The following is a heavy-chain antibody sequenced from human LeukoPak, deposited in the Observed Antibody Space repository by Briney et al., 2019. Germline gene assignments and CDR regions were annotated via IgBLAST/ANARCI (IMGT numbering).Heavy chain of an antibody. CDR2: INSDGINT. D-gene: IGHD3-22*01. J-gene: IGHJ4*02. CDR1: GFTFSNYW. CDR3: ARVISGNSYYFPFDY. Sequence: GGSLRLSCAASGFTFSNYWMHWVRQAPGKGLVWVSRINSDGINTSYADSVKGRFTISRDNAKNSLYLQLNSLRAEDTAVYYCARVISGNSYYFPFDYWGQGTLVTVSS. V-gene: IGHV3-74*01.